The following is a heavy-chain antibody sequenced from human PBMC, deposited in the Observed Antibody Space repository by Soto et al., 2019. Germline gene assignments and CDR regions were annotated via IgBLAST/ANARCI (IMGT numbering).Heavy chain of an antibody. CDR1: GFTFSSYG. V-gene: IGHV3-33*01. D-gene: IGHD6-19*01. CDR2: IWYDGSNK. Sequence: QVQLVESGGGVVQPGRSLRLSCAASGFTFSSYGMHWVRQAPGKGLEWVAVIWYDGSNKYYADSVKGRFTISRDSSMNTRYLQRNSLTAEDTAVYYCARSAGPIPRAVADPYDYYGMDVCGQGSTVTVSS. CDR3: ARSAGPIPRAVADPYDYYGMDV. J-gene: IGHJ6*01.